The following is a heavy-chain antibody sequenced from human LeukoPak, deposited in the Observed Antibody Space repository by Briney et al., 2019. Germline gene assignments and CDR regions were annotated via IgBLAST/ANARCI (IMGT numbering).Heavy chain of an antibody. CDR2: INPSGGST. V-gene: IGHV1-46*01. CDR3: AREGSGWYFDY. D-gene: IGHD6-19*01. Sequence: ASVKVSCKASGYTFTNYYIHWVRQAPGQGLECMGIINPSGGSTSYAQKFQGRVTMTRDMSTSTVYMELSSLRSEDTAVYYCAREGSGWYFDYWGQGTLVTISS. J-gene: IGHJ4*02. CDR1: GYTFTNYY.